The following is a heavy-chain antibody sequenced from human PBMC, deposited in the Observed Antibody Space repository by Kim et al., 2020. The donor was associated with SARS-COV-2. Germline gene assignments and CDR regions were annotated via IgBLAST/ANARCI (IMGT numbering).Heavy chain of an antibody. Sequence: GGSLRLSCAASGFTFDDYAMHWVRQAPGKGLEWVSGISWNSGSIGYADSVKGRFTISRDNAKTFLYLQMNSLRAEDTALYYCAKDKRGYYYYGMDVWGQG. J-gene: IGHJ6*02. CDR1: GFTFDDYA. CDR2: ISWNSGSI. V-gene: IGHV3-9*01. CDR3: AKDKRGYYYYGMDV.